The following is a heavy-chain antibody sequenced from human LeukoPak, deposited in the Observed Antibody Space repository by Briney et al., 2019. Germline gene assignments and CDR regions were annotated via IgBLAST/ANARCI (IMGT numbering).Heavy chain of an antibody. D-gene: IGHD6-19*01. V-gene: IGHV4-39*07. J-gene: IGHJ5*02. CDR1: GGSISSSSYY. CDR2: IYYSGST. CDR3: ARRAIEDSSGWHGGWFDP. Sequence: PSETLSLTCTVSGGSISSSSYYWGWIRQPPGKGLEWIGSIYYSGSTYYNPSLKSRVTISVDTSKNQFSLKLSSVTAADTAVYYCARRAIEDSSGWHGGWFDPWGQGTLVTVSS.